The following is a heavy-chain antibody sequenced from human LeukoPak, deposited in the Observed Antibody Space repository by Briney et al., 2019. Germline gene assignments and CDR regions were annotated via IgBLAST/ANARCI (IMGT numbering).Heavy chain of an antibody. CDR3: ARDLGWYFDL. Sequence: GGSLRLSCAASGFTFSSYEMNWVRQAPGKGLEWVSSISSSSSYIYYADSVKGRFTISRDNAKNSLFLQMNSLRAEDTAVYYCARDLGWYFDLWGRGTLVTVSS. CDR2: ISSSSSYI. CDR1: GFTFSSYE. J-gene: IGHJ2*01. V-gene: IGHV3-21*01.